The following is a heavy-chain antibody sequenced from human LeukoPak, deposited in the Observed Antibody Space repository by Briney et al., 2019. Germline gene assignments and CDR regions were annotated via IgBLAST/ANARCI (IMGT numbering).Heavy chain of an antibody. CDR1: GFTFSSYA. CDR3: ARTSYYDSSGYYYDYFDY. V-gene: IGHV3-30*01. J-gene: IGHJ4*02. Sequence: GGPLRLSCAASGFTFSSYAMHWVRQAPGKGLEWVAVISYDGSNKYYADSVKGRFTISRDNSKNTLYLQMNSLRAEDTAVYYCARTSYYDSSGYYYDYFDYWGQGTLVTVSS. D-gene: IGHD3-22*01. CDR2: ISYDGSNK.